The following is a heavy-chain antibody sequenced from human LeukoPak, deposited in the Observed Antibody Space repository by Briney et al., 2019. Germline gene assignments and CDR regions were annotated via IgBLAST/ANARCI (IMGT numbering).Heavy chain of an antibody. Sequence: SETLSLTCAVSGGSISSGGYSWRWLRQPPGTGLEWIGYIYHSGSTYYNPSLKSRVTISVDRSKNQFSLKVSSVTAADTAVYYCARRDSGTYAYWGRGILVTVSS. J-gene: IGHJ4*02. CDR2: IYHSGST. D-gene: IGHD3-10*01. CDR3: ARRDSGTYAY. CDR1: GGSISSGGYS. V-gene: IGHV4-30-2*01.